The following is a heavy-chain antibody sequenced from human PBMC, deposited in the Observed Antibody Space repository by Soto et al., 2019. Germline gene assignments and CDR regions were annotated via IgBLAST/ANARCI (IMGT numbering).Heavy chain of an antibody. Sequence: SETLSLTCAVYGGSFSGYYWSWIRQPPGKGLEWIGEINHSGRTNYNPSLKSRVTISVETSKNQFSLKLSSVTAADTAVYYCASRSNWFDPWGQGTLVTVSS. V-gene: IGHV4-34*01. CDR3: ASRSNWFDP. J-gene: IGHJ5*02. CDR1: GGSFSGYY. CDR2: INHSGRT.